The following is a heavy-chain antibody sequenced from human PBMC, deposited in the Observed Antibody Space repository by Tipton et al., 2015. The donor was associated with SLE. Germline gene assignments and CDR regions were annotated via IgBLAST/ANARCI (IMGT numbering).Heavy chain of an antibody. CDR1: GGSLSGYY. D-gene: IGHD3-3*01. CDR3: ARRPTYYDLWSGYYGGAFDI. Sequence: TLSLTCSVSGGSLSGYYWSWIRQPPGKGLEWIGDFNQSGNTNNSPSLKSRVTISTDTSTNQFSLKLNSVTAADTAMYFCARRPTYYDLWSGYYGGAFDIGGQETMVTVSS. J-gene: IGHJ3*02. V-gene: IGHV4-34*01. CDR2: FNQSGNT.